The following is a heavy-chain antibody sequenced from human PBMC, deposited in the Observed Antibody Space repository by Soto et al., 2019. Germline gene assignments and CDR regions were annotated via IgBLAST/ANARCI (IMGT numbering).Heavy chain of an antibody. V-gene: IGHV3-30-3*01. CDR1: GFTFSSYA. D-gene: IGHD3-10*01. CDR2: ISYDGSNK. J-gene: IGHJ5*02. Sequence: GGSLRLSCAASGFTFSSYAMHWVRQAPGKGLEWVAVISYDGSNKYYADSVKGRFTISRDNSKNTLYLQMNSLRAEDTAVYYCAREFGLLWFGESHWFDPWGQGTLVTVSS. CDR3: AREFGLLWFGESHWFDP.